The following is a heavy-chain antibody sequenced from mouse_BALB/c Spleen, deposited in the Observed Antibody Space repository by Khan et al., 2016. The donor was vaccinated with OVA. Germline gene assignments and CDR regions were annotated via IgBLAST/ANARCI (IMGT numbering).Heavy chain of an antibody. CDR3: TRDGNYAHWYFDV. CDR1: GFSFSSYT. V-gene: IGHV5-6-4*01. D-gene: IGHD2-1*01. Sequence: EVELVESGGGLVKPGGSLKLSCAASGFSFSSYTMSWVRQTPEKRLEWVATISSGSTYIYYPDSVKGRFTISRDNAKNTLYLQMSSLKSEDTAMYYCTRDGNYAHWYFDVWGAGTTVTVSS. CDR2: ISSGSTYI. J-gene: IGHJ1*01.